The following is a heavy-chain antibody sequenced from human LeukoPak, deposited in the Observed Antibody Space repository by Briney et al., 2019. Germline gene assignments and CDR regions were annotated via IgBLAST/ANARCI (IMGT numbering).Heavy chain of an antibody. CDR2: ISSSSSYI. Sequence: GGSLRLSCAASGFTFSSYSMNWVRQAPGKGLEWVSSISSSSSYIYYADSVKGRFTISRDNAKNSLYLQMNSLRAEDTSVNYCARDLTQWSSSTYYFDYWGQGTLVTVSS. V-gene: IGHV3-21*01. J-gene: IGHJ4*02. D-gene: IGHD6-19*01. CDR1: GFTFSSYS. CDR3: ARDLTQWSSSTYYFDY.